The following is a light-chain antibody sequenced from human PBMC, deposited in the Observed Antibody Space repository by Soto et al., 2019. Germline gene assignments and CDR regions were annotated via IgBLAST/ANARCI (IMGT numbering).Light chain of an antibody. V-gene: IGKV3-15*01. J-gene: IGKJ3*01. CDR3: QQYNNWPPIT. CDR1: QSVSSN. Sequence: EIVMTQSPVTLSVSPWERATLSCRASQSVSSNLAWYQQKPGQAPRLLIYGASTRATGIPARFSGSGSGTEFTLTISSLQSEDFAVYYCQQYNNWPPITFGPGTKVDIK. CDR2: GAS.